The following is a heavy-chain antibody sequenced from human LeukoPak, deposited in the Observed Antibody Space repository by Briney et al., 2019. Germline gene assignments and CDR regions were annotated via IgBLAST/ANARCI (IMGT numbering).Heavy chain of an antibody. CDR3: ATDRFGSWYNY. CDR1: GYTFTSYD. CDR2: MNPSSGNT. Sequence: ASVKVSCKASGYTFTSYDINWVRQATGQGLEWLGWMNPSSGNTGYAQKFQGRVAMTRDTSISTAYMELSSLRSEDTAVYYCATDRFGSWYNYWGQGTLVTVSS. D-gene: IGHD6-13*01. J-gene: IGHJ4*02. V-gene: IGHV1-8*01.